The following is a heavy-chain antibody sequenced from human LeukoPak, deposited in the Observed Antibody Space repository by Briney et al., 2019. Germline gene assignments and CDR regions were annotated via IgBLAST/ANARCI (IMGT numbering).Heavy chain of an antibody. V-gene: IGHV3-7*05. CDR2: IKEDGSEK. Sequence: GGSLRLSCAASGFTFSSYWMSWVRQAPGKGLEWVANIKEDGSEKSYVDSVKGRFTISRDNAKNSLYLQMISLRAEDTAVYYCVRAPRDGYNSLDYWGQGTLVTVSS. CDR1: GFTFSSYW. J-gene: IGHJ4*02. D-gene: IGHD5-24*01. CDR3: VRAPRDGYNSLDY.